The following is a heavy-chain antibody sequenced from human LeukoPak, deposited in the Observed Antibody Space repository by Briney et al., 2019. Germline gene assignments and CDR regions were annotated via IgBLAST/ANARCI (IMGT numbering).Heavy chain of an antibody. D-gene: IGHD3-3*01. J-gene: IGHJ4*02. Sequence: GGSLRLSCAASGFTFSSYSMNWVRQAPGKGLEWVSSISSSSSYIYYADSVKGRFTISRDNAKNSLYLQMNSLRAEDTAVYYCARDYDFWSGYYHPLDYWGQGTLVTVSS. CDR1: GFTFSSYS. V-gene: IGHV3-21*01. CDR3: ARDYDFWSGYYHPLDY. CDR2: ISSSSSYI.